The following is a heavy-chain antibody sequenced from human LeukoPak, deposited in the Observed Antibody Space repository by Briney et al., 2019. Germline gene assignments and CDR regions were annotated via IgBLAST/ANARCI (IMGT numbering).Heavy chain of an antibody. V-gene: IGHV4-34*01. Sequence: PSETLSLTCTVSGGSISSFFWSWIRQPPGKGLEWIGEINHSGSTIYNPSLKSRVTISVDTSKNQFSLKLSSVTAADTAVYYCARGRYDFWSGYYTSWSHDYWGQGTLVTVSS. D-gene: IGHD3-3*01. CDR1: GGSISSFF. CDR2: INHSGST. CDR3: ARGRYDFWSGYYTSWSHDY. J-gene: IGHJ4*02.